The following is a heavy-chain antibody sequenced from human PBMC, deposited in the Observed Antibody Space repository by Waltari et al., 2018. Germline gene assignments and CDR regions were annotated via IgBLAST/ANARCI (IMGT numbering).Heavy chain of an antibody. Sequence: QVQVLQSGAEVKKPGASVKISCQVSGYHFTNFAVHWVRLAPGQKFEWLGWVNGGVGSTKTSQKFNDRLTFTKDTSATTVYMELRGLTSQDTAVYYCATRHLLQGLVETAYWGQGTQVNVST. CDR2: VNGGVGST. J-gene: IGHJ4*02. D-gene: IGHD1-26*01. V-gene: IGHV1-3*01. CDR3: ATRHLLQGLVETAY. CDR1: GYHFTNFA.